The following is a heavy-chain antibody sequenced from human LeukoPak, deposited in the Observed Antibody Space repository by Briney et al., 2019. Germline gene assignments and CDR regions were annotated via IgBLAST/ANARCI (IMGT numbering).Heavy chain of an antibody. CDR1: GYTFTSYG. CDR2: ISAYNGNT. V-gene: IGHV1-18*01. Sequence: ASVKVSCKASGYTFTSYGISWVRQAPGQGLEWMGWISAYNGNTNYAQKLQGRVTMTTDTSTSTAYMELRSLRSDDTAVYYCARDVPYIVVVVAARNDAFDIWGQGIMVTVSS. D-gene: IGHD2-15*01. CDR3: ARDVPYIVVVVAARNDAFDI. J-gene: IGHJ3*02.